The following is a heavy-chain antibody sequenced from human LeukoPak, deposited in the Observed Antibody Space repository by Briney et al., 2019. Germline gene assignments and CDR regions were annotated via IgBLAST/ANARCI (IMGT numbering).Heavy chain of an antibody. D-gene: IGHD3-22*01. Sequence: PGGSLRLSCAASGFTFDDYAMHWVRQAPGKGLEWVSGISWNSGSIGYADSVKGRFTISRDNAKNSPYLQMNSLRAEDTALYYCAKGDDMTPSLYYFDYWGQGTLVTVSS. CDR3: AKGDDMTPSLYYFDY. CDR1: GFTFDDYA. V-gene: IGHV3-9*01. CDR2: ISWNSGSI. J-gene: IGHJ4*02.